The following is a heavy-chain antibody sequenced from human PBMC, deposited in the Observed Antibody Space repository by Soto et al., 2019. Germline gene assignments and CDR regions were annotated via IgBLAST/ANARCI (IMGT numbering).Heavy chain of an antibody. CDR3: ANLRLYGSGFDC. V-gene: IGHV3-9*01. D-gene: IGHD3-10*01. CDR1: GFTFDDYA. Sequence: EAQLVESGGGLVQPGRSLRLSCVASGFTFDDYAIHWVRQAPGKGLEWVSGISWNGAATGYADSVKGRFTISRDNAKNSLYLQMSSLRTEDTAIYYCANLRLYGSGFDCWGQGTLVTVSS. CDR2: ISWNGAAT. J-gene: IGHJ4*02.